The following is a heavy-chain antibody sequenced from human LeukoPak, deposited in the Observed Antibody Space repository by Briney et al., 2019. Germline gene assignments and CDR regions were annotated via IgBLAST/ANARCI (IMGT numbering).Heavy chain of an antibody. CDR1: GFTFSDYY. CDR2: ISKSGSDT. J-gene: IGHJ4*02. D-gene: IGHD1-1*01. CDR3: ARVGATGTADY. V-gene: IGHV3-11*03. Sequence: GGSLRLSRAAFGFTFSDYYMSWIRQAPGRGLEWVSYISKSGSDTNFADSVKGRFTISRDNAKNSLYLHMNSLRAEDTAVYYCARVGATGTADYWGQGTLVTVSS.